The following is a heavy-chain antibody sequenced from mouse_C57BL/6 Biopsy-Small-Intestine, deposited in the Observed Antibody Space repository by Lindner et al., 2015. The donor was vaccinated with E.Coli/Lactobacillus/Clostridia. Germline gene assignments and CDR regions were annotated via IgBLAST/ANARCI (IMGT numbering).Heavy chain of an antibody. V-gene: IGHV14-4*01. D-gene: IGHD2-14*01. CDR1: GFNIKDDY. CDR2: IDPANGNT. J-gene: IGHJ2*01. Sequence: VQLQESGAELVRPGASVKLSCTASGFNIKDDYMYWVRQRPEQGLEWIGRIDPANGNTKYAPKFQDKATITADTSSNTAYLQLSSLTSEDTAVYYCTRSDYRYDVVYWGQGTTLTVSS. CDR3: TRSDYRYDVVY.